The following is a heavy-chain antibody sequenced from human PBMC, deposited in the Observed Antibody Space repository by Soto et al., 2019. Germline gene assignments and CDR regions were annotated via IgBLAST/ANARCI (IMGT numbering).Heavy chain of an antibody. CDR3: ARVKVVPAAYYYYGMDV. V-gene: IGHV1-69*13. D-gene: IGHD2-2*01. Sequence: GASVKVSCKASGGTFSSYAISWVRQAPGQGLEWMGGIIPIFGTANYAQKFQGRVTITADESTSTAYMELSSLRSEDTAVYYCARVKVVPAAYYYYGMDVWGQGTTVTVSS. CDR1: GGTFSSYA. CDR2: IIPIFGTA. J-gene: IGHJ6*02.